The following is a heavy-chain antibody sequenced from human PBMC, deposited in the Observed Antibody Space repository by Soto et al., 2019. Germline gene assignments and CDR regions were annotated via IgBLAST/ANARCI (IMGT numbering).Heavy chain of an antibody. Sequence: GGSLRLSCAASGFTFSSYWMSWVRQAPGKGLEWVANIKQDGSEKYYVDSVKGRFTISRDNAKNSLYLQMNSLRAEDTAVYYSARYSYGYVGGFDYWGQGTLVTVSS. CDR2: IKQDGSEK. CDR1: GFTFSSYW. CDR3: ARYSYGYVGGFDY. D-gene: IGHD5-18*01. J-gene: IGHJ4*02. V-gene: IGHV3-7*01.